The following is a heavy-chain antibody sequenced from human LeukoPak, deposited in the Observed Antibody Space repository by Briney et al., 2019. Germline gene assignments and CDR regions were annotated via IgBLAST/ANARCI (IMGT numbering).Heavy chain of an antibody. CDR2: IQPDGSEQ. Sequence: GGSLRLSCAASGFTFSSNWMSWVRQAPGKGLDWVGNIQPDGSEQYPVDSVKGRFTISRDNARNSLFLQMNSLRVEDTAVYYCASQSYARFDPWGQGTLVTVSS. J-gene: IGHJ5*02. D-gene: IGHD3-16*01. V-gene: IGHV3-7*01. CDR3: ASQSYARFDP. CDR1: GFTFSSNW.